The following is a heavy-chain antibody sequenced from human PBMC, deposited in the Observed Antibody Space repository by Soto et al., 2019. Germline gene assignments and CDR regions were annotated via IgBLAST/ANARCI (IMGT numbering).Heavy chain of an antibody. CDR2: IYYSGST. V-gene: IGHV4-39*01. Sequence: PSETLSLTCTVSGGSISSSSYYWGWIRQPPGKGLEWIGSIYYSGSTYYNPSLESRVTISVDTSKNQFSLKLSSVTAADTAVYYCARQIAAAGRCDPWGQGTLVTV. CDR3: ARQIAAAGRCDP. D-gene: IGHD6-13*01. J-gene: IGHJ5*02. CDR1: GGSISSSSYY.